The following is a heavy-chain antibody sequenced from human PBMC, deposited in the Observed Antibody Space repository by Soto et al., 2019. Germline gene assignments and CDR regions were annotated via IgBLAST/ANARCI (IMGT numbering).Heavy chain of an antibody. D-gene: IGHD3-16*02. Sequence: QLQLQESGPGLVKPSETLSLTCTVSGGSISSSSYYWGWIRQPPGKGLEWIGSIYYSGSTYYNPSLKGRVTISGDTSQNQCSLRLSSVTAADTAVYYCARRNYDYIWGSYRFDYWGQGTLVTVSS. J-gene: IGHJ4*02. V-gene: IGHV4-39*01. CDR1: GGSISSSSYY. CDR3: ARRNYDYIWGSYRFDY. CDR2: IYYSGST.